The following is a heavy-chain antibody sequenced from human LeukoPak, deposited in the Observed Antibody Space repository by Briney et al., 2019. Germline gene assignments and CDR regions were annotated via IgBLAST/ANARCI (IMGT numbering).Heavy chain of an antibody. CDR1: GYTFTSSG. CDR2: ISAYNGDT. CDR3: AREACSDGVCYFEY. D-gene: IGHD2-8*01. V-gene: IGHV1-18*01. Sequence: ASVKVSCKASGYTFTSSGVSWVRQAPGQGLEWMGWISAYNGDTKYAQKFQGRVTITTDTSATTVYMELGSLRFDDAAVYYCAREACSDGVCYFEYWGQGTLVTVSS. J-gene: IGHJ4*02.